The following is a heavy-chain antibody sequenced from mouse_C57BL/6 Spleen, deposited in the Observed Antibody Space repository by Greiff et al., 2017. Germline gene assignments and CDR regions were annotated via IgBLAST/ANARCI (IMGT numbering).Heavy chain of an antibody. CDR2: IYPRSGNT. Sequence: QVQLQQSGAELARPGASVKLSCKASGYTFTSYGISWVKQRPGQGLEWIGEIYPRSGNTYYNEKFKSKATLTADKSSSTVYMKIRSLTSEDAAVYDSAKGSRYDYAGDYWGQGTSLTVSS. V-gene: IGHV1-81*01. D-gene: IGHD2-14*01. CDR3: AKGSRYDYAGDY. J-gene: IGHJ4*01. CDR1: GYTFTSYG.